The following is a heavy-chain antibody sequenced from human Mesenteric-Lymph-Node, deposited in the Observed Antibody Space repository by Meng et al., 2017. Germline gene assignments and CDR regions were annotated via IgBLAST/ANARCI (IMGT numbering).Heavy chain of an antibody. V-gene: IGHV3-21*01. Sequence: GESLKISCAASGFTFSYYQMIWARQAPGKGLEWVSSISSSSSYIYYADSVKGRFTISRDNAKNSLYLQMNSLRAEDTAVYYCARDQYGSGAAAGTPGLDAFDIWGQGTMVTVSS. CDR2: ISSSSSYI. CDR1: GFTFSYYQ. D-gene: IGHD6-13*01. CDR3: ARDQYGSGAAAGTPGLDAFDI. J-gene: IGHJ3*02.